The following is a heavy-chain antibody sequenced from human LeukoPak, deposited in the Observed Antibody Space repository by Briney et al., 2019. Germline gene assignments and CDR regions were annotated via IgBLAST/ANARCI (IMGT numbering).Heavy chain of an antibody. CDR2: IYTSGST. D-gene: IGHD2-15*01. CDR3: ARGPGYCSGGSCRGLDY. CDR1: GVSISSGSYY. V-gene: IGHV4-61*02. Sequence: SETLSLTCTVSGVSISSGSYYWSWIRQPAGKGLEWIGRIYTSGSTNYNPSLKSRVTISVDTSKNQFSLKLSSVTAADTAVYYCARGPGYCSGGSCRGLDYWGQGTLVTVSS. J-gene: IGHJ4*02.